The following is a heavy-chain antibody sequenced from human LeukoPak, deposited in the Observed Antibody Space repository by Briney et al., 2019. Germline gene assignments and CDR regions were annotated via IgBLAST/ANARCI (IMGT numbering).Heavy chain of an antibody. V-gene: IGHV4-34*01. CDR1: GGSFSGYY. CDR2: INHSGST. CDR3: AGGSLAAAGTPFDY. Sequence: SETLSLTCAVYGGSFSGYYWSWIRQPPGKGLEWIGEINHSGSTNYNPSLKSRVTISVDTSKNQFSLKLSSVTAADTAVYYCAGGSLAAAGTPFDYWGQGTLVTVSS. J-gene: IGHJ4*02. D-gene: IGHD6-13*01.